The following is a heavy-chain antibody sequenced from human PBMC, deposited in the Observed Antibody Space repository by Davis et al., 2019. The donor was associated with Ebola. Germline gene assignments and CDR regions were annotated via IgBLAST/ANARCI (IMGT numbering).Heavy chain of an antibody. J-gene: IGHJ6*04. CDR3: AKGTFMDV. D-gene: IGHD1-7*01. V-gene: IGHV3-7*01. Sequence: GGSLRLSCAASGFTFSSYWMSWVRQAPGKGLEWVANIKQDGSEKYYADSVKGRFTISRDNSKNTLYLQMNSLRAEDTAVYYCAKGTFMDVWGKGTTVTVSS. CDR2: IKQDGSEK. CDR1: GFTFSSYW.